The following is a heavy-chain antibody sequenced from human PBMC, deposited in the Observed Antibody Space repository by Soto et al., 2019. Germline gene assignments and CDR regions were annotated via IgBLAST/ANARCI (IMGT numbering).Heavy chain of an antibody. V-gene: IGHV3-43*01. CDR2: ISWDGGST. CDR1: GFTFDDYT. Sequence: PGGSLRLSCAASGFTFDDYTMHWVRQAPGKGLEWVSLISWDGGSTYYADSVKGRFTISRDNSKNSLYLQMNSLRTEDTALYYCAKIISPYYYYGMDVWGQGTTVTVSS. CDR3: AKIISPYYYYGMDV. J-gene: IGHJ6*02.